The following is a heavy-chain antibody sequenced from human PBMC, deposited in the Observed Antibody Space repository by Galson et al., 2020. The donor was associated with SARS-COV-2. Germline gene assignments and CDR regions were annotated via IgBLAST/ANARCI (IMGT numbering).Heavy chain of an antibody. CDR2: MNPNSGNT. V-gene: IGHV1-8*01. Sequence: ASVKVPCKASGYTLTSYDINWVRQATGQGLEWMGWMNPNSGNTGDAQKFQGRVTMTRNTSISTAYMELSSLRSEDTAVYYCARAMGGYSSPIYYYYKDVCGRGTTVTVSS. CDR1: GYTLTSYD. D-gene: IGHD6-13*01. J-gene: IGHJ6*03. CDR3: ARAMGGYSSPIYYYYKDV.